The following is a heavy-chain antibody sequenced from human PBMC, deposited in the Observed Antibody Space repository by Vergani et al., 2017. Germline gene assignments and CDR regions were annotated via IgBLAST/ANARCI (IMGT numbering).Heavy chain of an antibody. Sequence: QVQLVQSGSEVKKPGASVKVSCRASGYTFTNYALNWVRQAPGQGLEWMGWINSNSGNPTYAQGFKGRFVFSLDSSVSTSYLQINSLQPEDTAVYYCVRTRSGSCTGGSCYSGWLDPWGQGTLVTVSS. D-gene: IGHD2-15*01. CDR1: GYTFTNYA. J-gene: IGHJ5*02. CDR3: VRTRSGSCTGGSCYSGWLDP. V-gene: IGHV7-4-1*02. CDR2: INSNSGNP.